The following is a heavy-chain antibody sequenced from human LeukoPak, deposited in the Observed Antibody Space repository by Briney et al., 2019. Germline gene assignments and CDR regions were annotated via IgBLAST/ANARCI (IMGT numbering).Heavy chain of an antibody. V-gene: IGHV3-30-3*01. CDR1: GFTFSSYA. D-gene: IGHD3-22*01. CDR3: ARGRYYYDTSGYFDY. Sequence: PGGSLRLSCAASGFTFSSYAIHWVRQAPGKGLEWVALISYDGSDKYYADSVKGRFTISRDNSKNTLYLQMNSLRAEDTAIHYCARGRYYYDTSGYFDYWGQGTLVTVSS. J-gene: IGHJ4*02. CDR2: ISYDGSDK.